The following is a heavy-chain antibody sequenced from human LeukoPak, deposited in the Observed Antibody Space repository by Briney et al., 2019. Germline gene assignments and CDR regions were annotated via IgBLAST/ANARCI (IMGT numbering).Heavy chain of an antibody. CDR3: ARDFRYRDSSGYYSFDY. CDR1: GFTFTIYG. D-gene: IGHD3-22*01. CDR2: LSGRSDSI. J-gene: IGHJ4*02. Sequence: PGGSLRLSCAASGFTFTIYGMNWLRQDPGKGLEWVSYLSGRSDSIYYAESVKGRFTISRDNARNSLYLQMNSLRDEDTAVYYCARDFRYRDSSGYYSFDYWGQGTLVTVSS. V-gene: IGHV3-48*02.